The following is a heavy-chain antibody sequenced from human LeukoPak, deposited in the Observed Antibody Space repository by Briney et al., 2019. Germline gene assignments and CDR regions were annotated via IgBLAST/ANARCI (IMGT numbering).Heavy chain of an antibody. D-gene: IGHD3-3*01. Sequence: ASVKVSCKASGGTFSSYAISWVRQAPGQGLKWMGRIIPILGIANYAQKFQGRVTITADKSTSTAYMELSSLRSEDTAVYYCARVLYDFWSGYYKGGSSSWYPVGAFDIWGQGTMVTVSS. J-gene: IGHJ3*02. V-gene: IGHV1-69*04. CDR1: GGTFSSYA. CDR3: ARVLYDFWSGYYKGGSSSWYPVGAFDI. CDR2: IIPILGIA.